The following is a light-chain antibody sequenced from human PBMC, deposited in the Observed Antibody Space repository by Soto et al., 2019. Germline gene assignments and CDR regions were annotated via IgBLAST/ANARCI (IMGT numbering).Light chain of an antibody. V-gene: IGLV2-14*01. CDR1: SSVVGGYNY. CDR3: SSYTSSSTPHVV. J-gene: IGLJ2*01. CDR2: EVS. Sequence: QSVLTQPASVSGSPGQSITISCTGTSSVVGGYNYVSWYQQHPGKAPKLMIYEVSNRPSGVSNRFSGSKSGNTASLTISGLQAEDEADYYCSSYTSSSTPHVVFGGGTKLTVL.